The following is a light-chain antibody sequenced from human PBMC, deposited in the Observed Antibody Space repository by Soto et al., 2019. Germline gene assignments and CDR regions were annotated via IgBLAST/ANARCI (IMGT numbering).Light chain of an antibody. CDR3: QQSHSSSWT. V-gene: IGKV1-39*01. CDR2: GTS. Sequence: DIQLRQSPSSLSASVGDRVTITCRASQSISNSLNWYQQKPGKAPNLLIYGTSDLQSGVPSRFSGSGSGTEFTLTISSLQRDDFATYYCQQSHSSSWTFGQGTKVEIK. J-gene: IGKJ1*01. CDR1: QSISNS.